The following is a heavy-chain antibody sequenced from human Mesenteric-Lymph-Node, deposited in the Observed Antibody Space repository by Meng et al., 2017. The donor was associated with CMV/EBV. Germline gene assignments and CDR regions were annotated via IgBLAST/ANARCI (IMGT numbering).Heavy chain of an antibody. J-gene: IGHJ2*01. D-gene: IGHD6-13*01. CDR2: IHWDNDK. CDR3: ARQFAAAGSYWYFDL. Sequence: SGFSLSPSGVGVGWIRQPPGKALEWLALIHWDNDKRYSPSLKSRLTITKDTSKNQVVLTMTNMDPVDTATYYCARQFAAAGSYWYFDLWGRGTLVTVSS. V-gene: IGHV2-5*02. CDR1: GFSLSPSGVG.